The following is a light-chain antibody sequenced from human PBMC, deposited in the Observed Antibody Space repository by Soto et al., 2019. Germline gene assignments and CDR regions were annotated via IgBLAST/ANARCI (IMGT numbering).Light chain of an antibody. J-gene: IGKJ4*02. CDR1: QTISSW. CDR3: QPYNSFSGT. Sequence: DIQMTHSPSTLSASVGDRVTITCRASQTISSWLAWYQQKPGKAPKLLIYDASSLESGVPSRFSRRGSGTQFTLTISSLQPDDFATYYCQPYNSFSGTFGPVTKVEIX. CDR2: DAS. V-gene: IGKV1-5*01.